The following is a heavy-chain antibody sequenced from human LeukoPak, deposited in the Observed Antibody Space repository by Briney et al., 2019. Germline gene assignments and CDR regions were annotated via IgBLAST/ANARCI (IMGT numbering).Heavy chain of an antibody. D-gene: IGHD3-16*01. CDR3: ARGYGAAFDY. CDR2: IYTSGGT. Sequence: SETLSLTCTVSGGSITNYHWSWIRQPAGKGLEWIGRIYTSGGTNYNPSLKSRVTMSVDTSKNQFSLKLSSVTAADTAVYYCARGYGAAFDYWGQGTQVTVSS. J-gene: IGHJ4*02. V-gene: IGHV4-4*07. CDR1: GGSITNYH.